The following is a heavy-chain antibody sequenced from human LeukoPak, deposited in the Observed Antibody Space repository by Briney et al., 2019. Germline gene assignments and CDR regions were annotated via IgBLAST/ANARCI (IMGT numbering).Heavy chain of an antibody. Sequence: GGSLRLSCAASGFTFDDYAMHWVRQAPGKGLEWVSLTSGDGGTTYYTDSVWGRFTISRDNSKNSLYLQINSLRTEDTALYYCAKDRGSSGNLFDYWGQGTLVTVSS. CDR2: TSGDGGTT. CDR3: AKDRGSSGNLFDY. D-gene: IGHD3-22*01. CDR1: GFTFDDYA. J-gene: IGHJ4*02. V-gene: IGHV3-43*02.